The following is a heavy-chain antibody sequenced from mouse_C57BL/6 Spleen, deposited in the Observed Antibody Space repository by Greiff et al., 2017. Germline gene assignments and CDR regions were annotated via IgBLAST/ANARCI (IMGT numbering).Heavy chain of an antibody. CDR3: ALEGLPDAMDY. J-gene: IGHJ4*01. CDR2: INPNNGGT. D-gene: IGHD2-10*02. CDR1: GYTFTDYY. V-gene: IGHV1-26*01. Sequence: VQLQQSGPELVKPGASVKISCKASGYTFTDYYMNWVKQSHGKSLEWIGDINPNNGGTSYNQKFKGKATLTVDKSSSTAYMELRSLTSEDSAGYYCALEGLPDAMDYWGQGTSVTVSS.